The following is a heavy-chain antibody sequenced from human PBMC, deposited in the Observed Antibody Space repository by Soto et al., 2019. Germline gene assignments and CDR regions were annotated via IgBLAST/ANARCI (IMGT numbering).Heavy chain of an antibody. CDR2: IIPILGIA. CDR3: ARESRIQLCDY. V-gene: IGHV1-69*08. J-gene: IGHJ4*02. Sequence: QVQLVQSGAEVKKPGSSVKVSCEASGGTFSSYTISWVRQAPGQGLEWMGRIIPILGIANYAQKFQGRVTITADKSTSTAYMELSSLRSEDTAVYYCARESRIQLCDYWGQGTLVTVSS. CDR1: GGTFSSYT. D-gene: IGHD5-18*01.